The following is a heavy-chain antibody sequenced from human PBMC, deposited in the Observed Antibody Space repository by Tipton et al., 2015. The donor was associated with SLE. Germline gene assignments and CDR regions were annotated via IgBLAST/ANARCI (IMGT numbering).Heavy chain of an antibody. CDR1: GGSISGHY. Sequence: TLSLTCTVSGGSISGHYWSWIRQSPEKGLEYIGYIYYSGGTNYNPSPKSRVTISIDTSKNQFSLKLSSVTAADTAVYYCATSHERHSSGCTFDYWGQGTLVTVSS. CDR2: IYYSGGT. V-gene: IGHV4-59*11. CDR3: ATSHERHSSGCTFDY. J-gene: IGHJ4*02. D-gene: IGHD6-19*01.